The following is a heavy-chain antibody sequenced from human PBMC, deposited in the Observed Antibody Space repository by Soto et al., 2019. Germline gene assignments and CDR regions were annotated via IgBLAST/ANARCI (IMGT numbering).Heavy chain of an antibody. CDR2: INNFGDT. Sequence: QLQLQESGPGLVKASETLSLTCTVSGGSVSSSPYFWGWIRRPPGKGLEFIGSINNFGDTYYNPSLESRVTLSVDTSKNQFSLRVTSVTATDTGLYYCSRRAPEGFDPWGQGTLVTVSS. CDR1: GGSVSSSPYF. V-gene: IGHV4-39*01. CDR3: SRRAPEGFDP. J-gene: IGHJ5*02.